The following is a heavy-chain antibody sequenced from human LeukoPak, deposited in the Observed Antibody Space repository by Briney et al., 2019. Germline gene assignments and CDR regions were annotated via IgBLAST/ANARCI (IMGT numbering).Heavy chain of an antibody. D-gene: IGHD3-22*01. CDR1: GGSISNYY. CDR2: IYYSGST. CDR3: ARHREVVVIPTIYFDY. Sequence: SETLSLTCTVSGGSISNYYWSWIRQPPGKGLEWIGYIYYSGSTNYNPSLKSRVTISVDTSKNQFFLKLSSVTAADTAVYYCARHREVVVIPTIYFDYWGQGTLVTVSS. J-gene: IGHJ4*02. V-gene: IGHV4-59*08.